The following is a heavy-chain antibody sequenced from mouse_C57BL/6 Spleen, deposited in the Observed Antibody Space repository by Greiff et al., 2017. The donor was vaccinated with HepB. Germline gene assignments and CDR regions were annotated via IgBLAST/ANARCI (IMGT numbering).Heavy chain of an antibody. Sequence: QVQLQQPGAELVRPGSSVKLSCKASGYTFTSYWMHWVKQRPIQGLEWIGNIDPSDSETHYNQKFKDKATLTVDKSSSTAYMQLSSLTSEDSAVYYGARSGGLRPTFHWYFDVWGTGTTVTVSS. J-gene: IGHJ1*03. D-gene: IGHD2-4*01. CDR2: IDPSDSET. V-gene: IGHV1-52*01. CDR3: ARSGGLRPTFHWYFDV. CDR1: GYTFTSYW.